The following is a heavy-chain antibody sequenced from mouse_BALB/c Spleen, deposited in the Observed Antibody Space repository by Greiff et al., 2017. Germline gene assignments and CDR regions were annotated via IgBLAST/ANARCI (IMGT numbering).Heavy chain of an antibody. Sequence: EVQVVESGGGLVKPGGSLKLSCAASGFTFSSYAMSWVRQTPEKRLEWVASISSGGSTYYPDSVKGRFTISRDNARNILYLQMSSLRSEDTAMYYCARPLRGDYAMDYWGQGTSVTVSS. J-gene: IGHJ4*01. D-gene: IGHD3-3*01. CDR3: ARPLRGDYAMDY. V-gene: IGHV5-6-5*01. CDR1: GFTFSSYA. CDR2: ISSGGST.